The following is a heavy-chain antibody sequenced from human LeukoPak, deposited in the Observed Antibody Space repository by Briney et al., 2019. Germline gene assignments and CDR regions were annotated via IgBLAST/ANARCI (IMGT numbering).Heavy chain of an antibody. CDR2: ISGSGGST. V-gene: IGHV3-23*01. Sequence: PGGSLRLSCAASGFTFSSYGMSWVRQAPGKGLEWVSDISGSGGSTYYADSVKGRFTISRDNSKNTLYLQMNSLRAEETAVYYCAKKRGSGSYLPVDYWGQGTLVTVSS. CDR3: AKKRGSGSYLPVDY. J-gene: IGHJ4*02. D-gene: IGHD3-10*01. CDR1: GFTFSSYG.